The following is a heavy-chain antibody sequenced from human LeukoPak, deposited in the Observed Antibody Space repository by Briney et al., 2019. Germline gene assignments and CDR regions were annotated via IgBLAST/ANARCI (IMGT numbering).Heavy chain of an antibody. J-gene: IGHJ5*02. CDR3: ARDPGSSWSPNWFDP. CDR1: GYTFTSYD. Sequence: GASVTVSFKASGYTFTSYDINWVRQAPGQGLEWMGRIIPILGIANYAQKFQGRVTITADKSTSTAYMELSSLRSEDTAVYYCARDPGSSWSPNWFDPWGQGTLVTVSS. CDR2: IIPILGIA. V-gene: IGHV1-69*04. D-gene: IGHD6-13*01.